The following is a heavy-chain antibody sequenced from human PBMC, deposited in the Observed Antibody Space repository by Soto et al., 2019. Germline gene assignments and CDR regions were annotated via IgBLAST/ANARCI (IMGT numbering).Heavy chain of an antibody. CDR3: ARDRPRTIYNSAYYNYGMDV. CDR2: IYYNGST. V-gene: IGHV4-61*08. Sequence: SETLSLTCTVSGGSVSSGDFYWSWIRQPPGKGLEWIGYIYYNGSTNYNPSLKSRVTISSDTSKNQFSLRLFSVTAADTAVYYCARDRPRTIYNSAYYNYGMDVCGQGTTVTVSS. J-gene: IGHJ6*02. CDR1: GGSVSSGDFY. D-gene: IGHD6-19*01.